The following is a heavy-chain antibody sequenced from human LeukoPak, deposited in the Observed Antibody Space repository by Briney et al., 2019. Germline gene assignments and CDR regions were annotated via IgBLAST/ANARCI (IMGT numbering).Heavy chain of an antibody. V-gene: IGHV3-7*04. CDR2: INQDGSDK. J-gene: IGHJ4*02. CDR1: GFTFSSYT. CDR3: ARDRMWFAESDDY. D-gene: IGHD3-10*01. Sequence: GGSLRLSCAASGFTFSSYTMNWVRQAPGKGLEWMTNINQDGSDKNYVDSVKGRFTISRDNAKNSLNLQMNSLRVEDTAVYYCARDRMWFAESDDYWGQGTLVTVSS.